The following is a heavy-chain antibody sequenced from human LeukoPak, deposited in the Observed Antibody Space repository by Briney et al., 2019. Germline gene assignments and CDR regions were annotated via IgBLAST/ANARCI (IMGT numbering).Heavy chain of an antibody. CDR2: IYTSGST. CDR1: GGSISSSSYY. V-gene: IGHV4-61*02. CDR3: AREARDGPRNMIDY. D-gene: IGHD5-24*01. J-gene: IGHJ4*02. Sequence: SETLSLTCTVSGGSISSSSYYWSWIRQPAGKGLECIGRIYTSGSTNYNPSLKSRVTISVDASKNQFSLKLSSVTAADTAVYYCAREARDGPRNMIDYWGQGTLVTVSS.